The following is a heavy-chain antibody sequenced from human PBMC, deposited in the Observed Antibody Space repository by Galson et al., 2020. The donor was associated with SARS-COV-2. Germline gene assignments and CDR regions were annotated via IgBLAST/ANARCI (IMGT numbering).Heavy chain of an antibody. CDR2: IYYSGNT. D-gene: IGHD3-10*01. CDR1: GGSISSYY. V-gene: IGHV4-59*01. J-gene: IGHJ5*02. Sequence: SETLSLTCTVSGGSISSYYWSWIRKPPGKGLEWIGYIYYSGNTNYNPSLTSRVTISVDTSKNQFSLKLSSVTAADTAVYYCARGAPYYYGSGSPWGQGTLVTVSS. CDR3: ARGAPYYYGSGSP.